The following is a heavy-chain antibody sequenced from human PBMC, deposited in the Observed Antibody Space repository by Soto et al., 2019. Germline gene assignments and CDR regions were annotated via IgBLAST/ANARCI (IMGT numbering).Heavy chain of an antibody. CDR1: GYSFTSYW. V-gene: IGHV5-51*01. CDR2: IYPGDSDT. CDR3: ARHNGRRDGYTPFDY. Sequence: LKISCKGSGYSFTSYWIGWVRQMPGKGLEWMGIIYPGDSDTRYSPSFQGQVTISADKSISTAYLQWSSLKASDTAMYYCARHNGRRDGYTPFDYWGQGTLVTVSS. D-gene: IGHD5-12*01. J-gene: IGHJ4*02.